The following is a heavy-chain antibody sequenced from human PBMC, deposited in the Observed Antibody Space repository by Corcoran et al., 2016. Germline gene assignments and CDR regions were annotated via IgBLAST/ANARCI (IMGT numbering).Heavy chain of an antibody. CDR3: ARGGGWYKWNDVDRISRAFDI. D-gene: IGHD1-20*01. CDR2: IIPIFGSA. CDR1: GHTFSTYA. V-gene: IGHV1-69*01. Sequence: QVQLVQSGAEVKKPGSSVKVSCKASGHTFSTYAISWVRQAPGQGLEWMGGIIPIFGSANYAQKFQGRVTITADESTSTAYMELSSLRSEDTAVYYCARGGGWYKWNDVDRISRAFDIWGQGTMVTVSS. J-gene: IGHJ3*02.